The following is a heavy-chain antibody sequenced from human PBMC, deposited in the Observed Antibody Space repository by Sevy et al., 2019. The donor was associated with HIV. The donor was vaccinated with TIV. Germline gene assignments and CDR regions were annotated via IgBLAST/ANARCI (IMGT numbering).Heavy chain of an antibody. Sequence: ASVKVSCKASGYTFSGYSISWVRQAPGQGLGWMGWMNTYNGNTKYAQKVQGRVTMTTDTSTSTADMELRGLRSDDTAVYYCARDTREKSFDYWGQGTLVTVSS. CDR1: GYTFSGYS. J-gene: IGHJ4*02. CDR3: ARDTREKSFDY. V-gene: IGHV1-18*01. CDR2: MNTYNGNT.